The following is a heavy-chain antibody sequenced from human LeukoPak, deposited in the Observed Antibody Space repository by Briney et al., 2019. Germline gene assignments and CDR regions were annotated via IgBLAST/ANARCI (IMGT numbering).Heavy chain of an antibody. D-gene: IGHD3-10*01. J-gene: IGHJ6*02. V-gene: IGHV4-59*01. CDR1: GGSISSYY. Sequence: PSETLSLTCTVSGGSISSYYWSWIRQPPGKGLEWIGNINYNGSTNYNPSLKSRVTISVDTSKNQVSLKLSSVTAADTAVYYCARVDYYGSGSYAVYGMDVWGQGTTVTVSS. CDR3: ARVDYYGSGSYAVYGMDV. CDR2: INYNGST.